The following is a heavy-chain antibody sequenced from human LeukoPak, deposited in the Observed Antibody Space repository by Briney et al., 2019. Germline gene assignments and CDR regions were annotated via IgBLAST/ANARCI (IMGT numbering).Heavy chain of an antibody. D-gene: IGHD3-10*01. Sequence: PSETLSLTCTVSGGSISSYYWSWIRQPPGKGLEWIGYIYYSGSTNYNPSLKSRVTISVDTSKNQFSLKLSSVTAADTAVYYCARLFDARYYGSGSYFDPWGQGTLVTVSS. CDR2: IYYSGST. V-gene: IGHV4-59*08. J-gene: IGHJ5*02. CDR1: GGSISSYY. CDR3: ARLFDARYYGSGSYFDP.